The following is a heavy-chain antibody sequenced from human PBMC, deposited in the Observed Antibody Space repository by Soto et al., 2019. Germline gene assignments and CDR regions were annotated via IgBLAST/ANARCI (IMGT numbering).Heavy chain of an antibody. J-gene: IGHJ5*02. Sequence: PGGSLRLSCAASGLTFSSYAMHGVRQAPGKGLEWVAVISYDGSNKYYADSVKGRFTISRDNSKNTLYLQMNSLRAEDTAVYYCARDLGNNWFDPWGQGTLVTVSS. CDR3: ARDLGNNWFDP. CDR2: ISYDGSNK. CDR1: GLTFSSYA. V-gene: IGHV3-30-3*01.